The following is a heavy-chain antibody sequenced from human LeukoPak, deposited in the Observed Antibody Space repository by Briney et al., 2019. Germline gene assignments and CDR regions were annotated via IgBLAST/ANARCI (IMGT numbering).Heavy chain of an antibody. CDR3: AKVVVYYYDSIDY. Sequence: HAGGSLRLSCAASGFTFSSYAMSWVRQAPGKGLEWVSAISGSGGSTYYADSVKGRFTISRDNSKNTLYLQMNSLRAEDTAVYYCAKVVVYYYDSIDYWGQGTLVTVSS. CDR2: ISGSGGST. V-gene: IGHV3-23*01. J-gene: IGHJ4*02. D-gene: IGHD3-22*01. CDR1: GFTFSSYA.